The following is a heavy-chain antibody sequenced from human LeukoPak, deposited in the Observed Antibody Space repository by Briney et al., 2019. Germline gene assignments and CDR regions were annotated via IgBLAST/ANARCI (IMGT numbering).Heavy chain of an antibody. CDR2: INHSGST. J-gene: IGHJ5*02. CDR1: GGSFSGYY. Sequence: PSETLSLTCAVYGGSFSGYYWSWIRQPPGKGLEWIGEINHSGSTNYNPSPKSRVTISVDTSKNQFSLKLSSVTAADTAVYYCARGLYYYGSGSSRWNWFDPWGQGTLVTVSS. D-gene: IGHD3-10*01. V-gene: IGHV4-34*01. CDR3: ARGLYYYGSGSSRWNWFDP.